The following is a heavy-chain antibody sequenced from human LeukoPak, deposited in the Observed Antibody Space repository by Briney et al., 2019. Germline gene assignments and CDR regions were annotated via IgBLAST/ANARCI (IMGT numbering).Heavy chain of an antibody. Sequence: PGGSLRLSCAASGFTFSSYSMSWVRQAPGKGLEWVSSISSSSSYIYYADSVKGRFTICRDNAKNSLYLQMNSLRAEDTAVYYCARDRYDILSGCDYWGQGTLVTVSS. CDR1: GFTFSSYS. CDR3: ARDRYDILSGCDY. CDR2: ISSSSSYI. D-gene: IGHD3-9*01. V-gene: IGHV3-21*01. J-gene: IGHJ4*02.